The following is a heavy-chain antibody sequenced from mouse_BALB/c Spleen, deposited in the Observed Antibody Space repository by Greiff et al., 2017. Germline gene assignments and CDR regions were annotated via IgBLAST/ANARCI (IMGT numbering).Heavy chain of an antibody. CDR3: ARVGFSNTCADF. V-gene: IGHV1S34*01. J-gene: IGHJ2*01. CDR2: ICCYNGAT. Sequence: LVKTGASVQLSCKASGSSFTGYNMHWVKQTPGKSLEWLGYICCYNGATCYNQTFKGKATFTVDTSSSTAYLQIDSLTAEESAVYYSARVGFSNTCADFRGHGTT. CDR1: GSSFTGYN.